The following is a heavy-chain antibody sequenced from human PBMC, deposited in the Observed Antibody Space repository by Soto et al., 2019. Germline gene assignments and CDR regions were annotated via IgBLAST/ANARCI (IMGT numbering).Heavy chain of an antibody. CDR2: IYYSGST. CDR1: GGSIISSSYY. Sequence: QLQLQESGPGLVKPSETLTLTCTVSGGSIISSSYYWGWIRQPPGKGLEWIGSIYYSGSTYYNPSLKSRVTISVDTSKNQFSLKLSSVTAADTAVYYCARHQIHSSSYVDPWGQGTLVTVSS. J-gene: IGHJ5*02. V-gene: IGHV4-39*01. CDR3: ARHQIHSSSYVDP. D-gene: IGHD6-13*01.